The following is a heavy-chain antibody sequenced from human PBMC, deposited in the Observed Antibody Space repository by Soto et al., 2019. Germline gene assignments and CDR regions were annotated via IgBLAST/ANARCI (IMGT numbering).Heavy chain of an antibody. D-gene: IGHD3-3*01. V-gene: IGHV4-59*01. Sequence: SETLLLTCTVCGGSISSYYWSWIRQPPGKGLEWIGYIYYSGSTNYNPSLKSRVTISVDTSKNQFSLKLSSVTAADTALYYCARENDFWGSMGVWGQATTVTVSS. CDR2: IYYSGST. J-gene: IGHJ6*02. CDR3: ARENDFWGSMGV. CDR1: GGSISSYY.